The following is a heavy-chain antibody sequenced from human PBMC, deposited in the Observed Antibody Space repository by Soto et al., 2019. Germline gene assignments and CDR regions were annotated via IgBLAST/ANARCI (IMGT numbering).Heavy chain of an antibody. CDR3: GGANVFTSGKIIDPSFFDY. V-gene: IGHV5-51*01. CDR1: GYNFAIYW. Sequence: PGESLKISCQGSGYNFAIYWIAWVRQMPGKGLEWMGIIYPGDSDSRYSPSFQGQVTISVEKSINTAYLQWSSLKASDTALYYCGGANVFTSGKIIDPSFFDYGGRGPLVPVSA. J-gene: IGHJ4*02. CDR2: IYPGDSDS. D-gene: IGHD3-22*01.